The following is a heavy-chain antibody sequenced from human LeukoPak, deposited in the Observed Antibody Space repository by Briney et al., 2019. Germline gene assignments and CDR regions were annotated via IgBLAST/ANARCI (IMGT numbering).Heavy chain of an antibody. CDR1: GFTVSSNY. Sequence: PGGSLRLSCAASGFTVSSNYMSWVRQAPGKGLEWVSVIYSGGSTYYADSVKGRFTISRDNAKNSLYLQMNSLRAEDTAVYYCARARHYYYMDVWGKGTTVTVSS. V-gene: IGHV3-66*01. J-gene: IGHJ6*03. CDR3: ARARHYYYMDV. CDR2: IYSGGST.